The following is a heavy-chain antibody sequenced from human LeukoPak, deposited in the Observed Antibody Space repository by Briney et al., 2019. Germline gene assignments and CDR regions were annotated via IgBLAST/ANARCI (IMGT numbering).Heavy chain of an antibody. V-gene: IGHV3-23*01. J-gene: IGHJ4*02. Sequence: GGSLRLSCAASGFTFTNFWMSWVRQAPGKGLEWVSAISGSGGSTYYADSVKGRFTISRDNSKNTLYLQMNSLRAEDTAVYYCAKRDTMIVVVITDFDYWGQGTLVTVSS. D-gene: IGHD3-22*01. CDR1: GFTFTNFW. CDR2: ISGSGGST. CDR3: AKRDTMIVVVITDFDY.